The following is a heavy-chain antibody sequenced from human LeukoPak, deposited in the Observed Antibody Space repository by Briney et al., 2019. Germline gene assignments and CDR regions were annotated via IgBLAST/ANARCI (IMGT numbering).Heavy chain of an antibody. CDR1: GYSFTSRY. J-gene: IGHJ5*02. D-gene: IGHD1-26*01. V-gene: IGHV1-46*01. CDR2: INPSGSST. Sequence: ASVKVSCKASGYSFTSRYMHWVRQAPGQGLEWLGLINPSGSSTLYAQKFQGRVTMTRDMSTTTDYMELSSLRSEDTAVYYCARDNSVGDVAWWFDPWGQGTLVTVSS. CDR3: ARDNSVGDVAWWFDP.